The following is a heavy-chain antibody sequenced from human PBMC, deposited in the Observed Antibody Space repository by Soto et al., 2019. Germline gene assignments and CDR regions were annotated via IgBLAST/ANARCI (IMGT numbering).Heavy chain of an antibody. CDR1: GGSISSGGYS. CDR2: ISHSGST. CDR3: ASGSHVPHY. Sequence: QLQLQESGSGLVKPSQTLSRTCAVSGGSISSGGYSWSWIRQPPGKGLEWIGYISHSGSTYYNPSLKSRLTISVDRSKYQFSLKLSSMTAADTAVYYCASGSHVPHYWGQGTLVTVSS. V-gene: IGHV4-30-2*01. D-gene: IGHD6-6*01. J-gene: IGHJ4*02.